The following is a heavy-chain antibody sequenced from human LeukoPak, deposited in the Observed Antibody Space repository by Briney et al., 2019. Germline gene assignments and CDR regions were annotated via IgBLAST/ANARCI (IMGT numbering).Heavy chain of an antibody. D-gene: IGHD3-22*01. CDR3: AKGRPGYYDSSGYPNAEPFDY. J-gene: IGHJ4*02. CDR2: ISGSGGST. CDR1: GFTFSSYA. Sequence: GGSLRLSCAASGFTFSSYAMSWVRQAPGKGLEWVSAISGSGGSTYYADSVKGRFTISRDNSKNTLYLQMNSLGAEDTAVYYCAKGRPGYYDSSGYPNAEPFDYWGQGTLVTVSS. V-gene: IGHV3-23*01.